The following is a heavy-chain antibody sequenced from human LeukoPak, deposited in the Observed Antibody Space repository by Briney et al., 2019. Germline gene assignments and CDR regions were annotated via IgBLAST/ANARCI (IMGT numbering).Heavy chain of an antibody. CDR2: IKQDGSEK. CDR1: GFTFSGYW. Sequence: GGSLRLSCAASGFTFSGYWMSWVRQAPGKGLEWVANIKQDGSEKFYVVSVKGRFTISRDNAKNSLYLQMNSLRAEDTAVYYCARVKDFWSGYFSYYFDYWGQGTLVTVSS. V-gene: IGHV3-7*04. D-gene: IGHD3-3*01. CDR3: ARVKDFWSGYFSYYFDY. J-gene: IGHJ4*02.